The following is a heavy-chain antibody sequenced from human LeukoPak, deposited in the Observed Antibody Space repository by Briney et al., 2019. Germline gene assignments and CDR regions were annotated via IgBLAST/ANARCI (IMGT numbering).Heavy chain of an antibody. CDR1: GYRFTGYY. CDR2: INPNSGAT. J-gene: IGHJ3*01. V-gene: IGHV1-2*02. D-gene: IGHD4-23*01. Sequence: ASVTVSCEASGYRFTGYYLHWVRQAPGQGLEWMGWINPNSGATNYAQKFQGRVTMTRDMSTSTAYMVLRRLESDDTAVYYCAKQWELLFNFDVWGQGTMVTVSS. CDR3: AKQWELLFNFDV.